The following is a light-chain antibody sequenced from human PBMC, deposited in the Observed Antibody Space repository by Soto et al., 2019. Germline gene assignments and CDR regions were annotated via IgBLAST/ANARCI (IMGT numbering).Light chain of an antibody. J-gene: IGKJ1*01. CDR1: QSVSSRF. Sequence: EIVMTQSPGTLSLSPGESATLSCGASQSVSSRFLAWYPQTPGQAPRLLIYGVSGRATGIPDRFSGSGSGTDFTLTISRLEPEDFAVYHCHQYGGSPPTFGQGTKVDI. CDR2: GVS. V-gene: IGKV3-20*01. CDR3: HQYGGSPPT.